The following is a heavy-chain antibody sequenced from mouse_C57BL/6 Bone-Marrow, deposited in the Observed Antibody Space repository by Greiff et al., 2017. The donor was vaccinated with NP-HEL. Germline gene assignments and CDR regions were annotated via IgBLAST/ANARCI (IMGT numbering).Heavy chain of an antibody. V-gene: IGHV1-19*01. J-gene: IGHJ4*01. D-gene: IGHD2-1*01. CDR3: AKALYGNYAMDY. CDR1: GYTFTDYY. CDR2: INPYNGGT. Sequence: VQLKQSGPVLVKPGASVKMSCKASGYTFTDYYMNWVKQSHGKSLEWIGVINPYNGGTSYNQKFKGKATLTVDKSSSTAYMELNSLTSEDSAVYYCAKALYGNYAMDYWGQGTSVTVSS.